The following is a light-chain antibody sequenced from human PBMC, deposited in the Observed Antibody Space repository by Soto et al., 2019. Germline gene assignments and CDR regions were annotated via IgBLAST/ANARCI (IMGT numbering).Light chain of an antibody. CDR1: SSNIGSNT. J-gene: IGLJ1*01. V-gene: IGLV1-44*01. Sequence: QSVLTQPPSASGTPGQRVTISCSGSSSNIGSNTVNWYQQLPGTAPKLLIYSNNQRPSGVPDRFSGSKSGTSASLAISGLQSEDEADYYCAAWDDSLNGGVFGTGTKVPVL. CDR3: AAWDDSLNGGV. CDR2: SNN.